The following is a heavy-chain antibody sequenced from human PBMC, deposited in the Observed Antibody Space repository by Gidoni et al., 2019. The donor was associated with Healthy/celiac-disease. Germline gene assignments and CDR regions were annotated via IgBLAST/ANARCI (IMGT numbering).Heavy chain of an antibody. Sequence: EVQLVESGGGLIQPGGSLRLSCAASGFPVRSNYMSWVRQAPGKGLEWVSVIYSGGSTYYADSVKGRFTISRDNSKNTLYLQMNSLRAEDTAVYYCARGGSSWYKGHYYFDYWGQGTLVTVSS. CDR1: GFPVRSNY. CDR2: IYSGGST. V-gene: IGHV3-53*01. J-gene: IGHJ4*02. D-gene: IGHD6-13*01. CDR3: ARGGSSWYKGHYYFDY.